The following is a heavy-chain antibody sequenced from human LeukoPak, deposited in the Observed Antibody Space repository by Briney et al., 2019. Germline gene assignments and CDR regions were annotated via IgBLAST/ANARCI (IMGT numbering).Heavy chain of an antibody. CDR3: AKAGASSGYRYNWLDP. J-gene: IGHJ5*02. V-gene: IGHV3-33*06. CDR2: IWYDGSNK. D-gene: IGHD3-22*01. Sequence: GGSLRLSCAASGFTFSSYGMHWVRQAPGKGLEWVAVIWYDGSNKYYADSVKGRFTISRDNSKNTLYLQMNSLRAEDTAVYYCAKAGASSGYRYNWLDPWGQGTLVTVSS. CDR1: GFTFSSYG.